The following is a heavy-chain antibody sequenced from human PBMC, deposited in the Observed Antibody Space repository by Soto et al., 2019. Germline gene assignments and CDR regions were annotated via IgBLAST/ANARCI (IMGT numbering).Heavy chain of an antibody. J-gene: IGHJ5*02. CDR2: IYHSGST. Sequence: SETLSLTCAVSGGSISSVCYSWSWIRQPPGKGLEWIGYIYHSGSTYYNPSLKSRVTISVDRSKNQFSLKLSSVTAADTAVYYCARVQGPWGQGTLVTVSS. CDR3: ARVQGP. V-gene: IGHV4-30-2*01. CDR1: GGSISSVCYS.